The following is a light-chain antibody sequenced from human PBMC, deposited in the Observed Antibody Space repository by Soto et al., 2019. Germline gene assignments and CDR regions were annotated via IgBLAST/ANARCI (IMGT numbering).Light chain of an antibody. Sequence: DIQMTQSPSSLSASVGDRVTITCRASQSISSYLNWYQQKPGKAPKILIYGASSLQSGVPSRFSGSGSGTGFTLTISSLQPEDFATYYCQQSYSTPLTFGGGTKVEIK. V-gene: IGKV1-39*01. CDR3: QQSYSTPLT. J-gene: IGKJ4*01. CDR1: QSISSY. CDR2: GAS.